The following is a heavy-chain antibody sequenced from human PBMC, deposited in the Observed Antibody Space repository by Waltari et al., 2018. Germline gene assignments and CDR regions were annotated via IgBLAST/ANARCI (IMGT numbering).Heavy chain of an antibody. D-gene: IGHD6-6*01. CDR1: GSSISSGYY. Sequence: QVQLQESGPGLVKPSETLSLTCAVSGSSISSGYYWGWIRQPPGKGLEWIGSIYHRGSTYYNPSLKSRVTISVDTSKNQFSLKLSSVTAADTAVYYCARRGFLAAHFDYWGQGTLVTVSS. J-gene: IGHJ4*02. CDR2: IYHRGST. V-gene: IGHV4-38-2*01. CDR3: ARRGFLAAHFDY.